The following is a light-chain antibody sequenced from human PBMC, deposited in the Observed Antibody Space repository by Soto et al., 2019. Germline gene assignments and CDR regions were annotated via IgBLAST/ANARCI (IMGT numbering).Light chain of an antibody. CDR1: SSNIGAGYD. CDR3: QSYDSSLNGL. V-gene: IGLV1-40*01. J-gene: IGLJ1*01. CDR2: GNS. Sequence: QSVLTQPPSVSGAPGQRVTISCTGSSSNIGAGYDVHWYQQLPGTAPKLLIYGNSNRPSGVPDRFSGSRSGTSASLAITGLQAEDEADYYCQSYDSSLNGLFGTGTKLTVL.